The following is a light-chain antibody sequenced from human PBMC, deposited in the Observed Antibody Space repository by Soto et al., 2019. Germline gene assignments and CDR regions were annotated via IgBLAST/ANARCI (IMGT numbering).Light chain of an antibody. CDR3: QQRYNWVM. J-gene: IGKJ4*01. V-gene: IGKV3-11*01. CDR2: DAS. Sequence: EIVLTQSPVSLSLSPGERATLSCRASQSVTRNLAWYQQKPGQAPRLLIYDASSRDTGVPARFTGSGSGTDFAPTINSLEPEDCAGYYCQQRYNWVMVGGETEVEIK. CDR1: QSVTRN.